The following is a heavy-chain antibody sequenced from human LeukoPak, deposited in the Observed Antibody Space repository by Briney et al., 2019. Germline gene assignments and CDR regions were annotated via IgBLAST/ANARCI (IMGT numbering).Heavy chain of an antibody. CDR2: INSDGSST. CDR3: ARDWARNIEMAQDLDY. V-gene: IGHV3-74*01. D-gene: IGHD5-24*01. Sequence: PGGSLRLSCAASGFTFSSYWMHWVRHAPGKGVVWVSRINSDGSSTSYADSVKGRFTNSRDNAKNTLYLQMNSLRAEDTAVYYCARDWARNIEMAQDLDYWGQGTLVTVSS. J-gene: IGHJ4*02. CDR1: GFTFSSYW.